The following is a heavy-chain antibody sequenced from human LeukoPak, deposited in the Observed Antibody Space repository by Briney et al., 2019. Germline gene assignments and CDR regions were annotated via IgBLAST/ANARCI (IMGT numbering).Heavy chain of an antibody. Sequence: ASVKVSCKASGYTFTGYYMHWVRQAPGQGLEWMGWISPNSGGTNFAQNFQGGVTMTRDTSISTAYMELSRLRSDDTAVYYCARFEDRLSAFDIWGQGTMVTVSS. V-gene: IGHV1-2*02. CDR2: ISPNSGGT. D-gene: IGHD2-15*01. J-gene: IGHJ3*02. CDR1: GYTFTGYY. CDR3: ARFEDRLSAFDI.